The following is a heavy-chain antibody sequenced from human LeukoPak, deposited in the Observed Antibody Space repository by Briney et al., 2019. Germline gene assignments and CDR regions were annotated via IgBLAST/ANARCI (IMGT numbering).Heavy chain of an antibody. CDR2: ISYDGSNK. D-gene: IGHD5-24*01. J-gene: IGHJ4*02. Sequence: GGSLRLSCAASGFTFSNYGMHWVCQAPGKGLEWVALISYDGSNKYYAVSVKGRFTISRDNSKNTLYLQMSSLRAEDTAVYYCAKSAGYNWGFHWGQGTLVTVSS. V-gene: IGHV3-30*18. CDR3: AKSAGYNWGFH. CDR1: GFTFSNYG.